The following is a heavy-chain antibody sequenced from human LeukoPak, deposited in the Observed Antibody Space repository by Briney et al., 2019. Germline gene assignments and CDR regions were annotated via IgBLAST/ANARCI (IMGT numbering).Heavy chain of an antibody. D-gene: IGHD6-6*01. CDR1: GGSISSYY. CDR2: IYTSGST. V-gene: IGHV4-4*07. CDR3: ARETYSTSNYYYYYGMDA. J-gene: IGHJ6*02. Sequence: SETLSLTCTVSGGSISSYYWSWIRQPAGKGLEWIGRIYTSGSTNYNPSLKSRVTMSVDTSKNQFSLKLSSVTAADTAVYYCARETYSTSNYYYYYGMDAWGQGTTVTVSS.